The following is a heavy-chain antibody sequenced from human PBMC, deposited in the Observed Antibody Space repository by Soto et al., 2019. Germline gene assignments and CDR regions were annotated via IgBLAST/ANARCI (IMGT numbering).Heavy chain of an antibody. V-gene: IGHV3-7*01. CDR3: VCGGNFFIY. J-gene: IGHJ4*02. D-gene: IGHD3-16*01. CDR2: MDHDGSET. Sequence: EVQLVESGGGLVQPGGSLRLSCAASGFTFSTYWMTGVRQPPGKGLEWVANMDHDGSETYYVDSVRARFTVSRDNAKISLYVQMNSLRVEDTAVYYCVCGGNFFIYWGQGALVTVSP. CDR1: GFTFSTYW.